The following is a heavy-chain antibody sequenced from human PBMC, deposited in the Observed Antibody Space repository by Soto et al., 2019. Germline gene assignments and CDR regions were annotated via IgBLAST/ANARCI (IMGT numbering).Heavy chain of an antibody. J-gene: IGHJ6*03. Sequence: GGSLRLSCAASGFTFDDYGMSWVRQAPGKGLEWVSGINWNGGSTGYADSVKGRFTISRDNAKNSLYLQMNSLRAEDTALYHCARVAGSTWLESPQGYYYYMDVWGKGTTVTVSS. CDR3: ARVAGSTWLESPQGYYYYMDV. CDR2: INWNGGST. V-gene: IGHV3-20*01. CDR1: GFTFDDYG. D-gene: IGHD3-22*01.